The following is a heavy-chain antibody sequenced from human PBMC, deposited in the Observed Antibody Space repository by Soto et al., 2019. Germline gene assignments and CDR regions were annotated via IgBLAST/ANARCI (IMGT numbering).Heavy chain of an antibody. V-gene: IGHV1-18*01. J-gene: IGHJ6*02. CDR2: ISGYNGNT. D-gene: IGHD2-8*02. CDR3: ATSGGHHFGMDV. CDR1: SFIFTSYG. Sequence: VKVSCKASSFIFTSYGINWVRQAPGQGLEWMGWISGYNGNTKYGQKFQDRVTLTADTSTATAFMEVRSLRGDDSAVYYCATSGGHHFGMDVWGQGTTVTVSS.